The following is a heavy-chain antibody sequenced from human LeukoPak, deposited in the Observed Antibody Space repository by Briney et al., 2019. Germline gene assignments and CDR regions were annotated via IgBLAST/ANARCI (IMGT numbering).Heavy chain of an antibody. D-gene: IGHD5-12*01. CDR1: GFTFNIAW. CDR2: ITSDGST. CDR3: AGAYSAYDPFDY. Sequence: GGSLRLSCATFGFTFNIAWMHWVRQAPGKGLVWVSRITSDGSTTYADSVRGRFTISRDNAKNTVHLQMNSLRVEDTAIYFCAGAYSAYDPFDYWGQGILVTVSS. J-gene: IGHJ4*02. V-gene: IGHV3-74*01.